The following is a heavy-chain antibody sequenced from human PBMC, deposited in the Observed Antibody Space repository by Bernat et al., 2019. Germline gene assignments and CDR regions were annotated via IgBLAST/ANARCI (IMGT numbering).Heavy chain of an antibody. V-gene: IGHV1-3*01. D-gene: IGHD3-16*01. CDR1: RYSFISYG. CDR3: ARAVGDASFSYYDGLDV. CDR2: IDPATGKT. Sequence: QVQLVQSASEVKNPGASVNISCKALRYSFISYGIHWLRQAPGQRLEWMGWIDPATGKTKFSQKFQGRVTMTMYTSASTVYLGLSSLRSEDTALYYCARAVGDASFSYYDGLDVWGQGTTVTVS. J-gene: IGHJ6*02.